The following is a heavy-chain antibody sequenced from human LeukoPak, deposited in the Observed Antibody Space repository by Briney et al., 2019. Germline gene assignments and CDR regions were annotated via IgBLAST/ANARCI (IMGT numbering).Heavy chain of an antibody. Sequence: SETLSLTCAVYGGSLSGYYWSWIRQPPGKGLEWIGEINHSGSTNYNPSLKSRVTISVDTSKNQFSLKLSSVTAADTAVYYCARGRKGIYYGSGSQNHGMDVWGKGTTVTVSS. CDR1: GGSLSGYY. V-gene: IGHV4-34*01. D-gene: IGHD3-10*01. CDR3: ARGRKGIYYGSGSQNHGMDV. J-gene: IGHJ6*04. CDR2: INHSGST.